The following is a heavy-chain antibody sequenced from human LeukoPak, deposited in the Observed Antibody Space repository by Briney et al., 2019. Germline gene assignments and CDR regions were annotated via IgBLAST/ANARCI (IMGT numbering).Heavy chain of an antibody. J-gene: IGHJ4*02. CDR2: ISYDGSNK. D-gene: IGHD3-3*01. Sequence: PGGSLRLSCAASGFTFSSYAMHWVRQAPGKGLEWVAVISYDGSNKYYADSVKGRFTISRDNSKNTLYLQMNSLRAEDTAVYYCARDRTVLRFLEWLDYWGQGTLVTVSS. CDR1: GFTFSSYA. CDR3: ARDRTVLRFLEWLDY. V-gene: IGHV3-30-3*01.